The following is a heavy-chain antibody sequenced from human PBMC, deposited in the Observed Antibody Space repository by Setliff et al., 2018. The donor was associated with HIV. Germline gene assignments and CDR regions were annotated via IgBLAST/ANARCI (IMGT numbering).Heavy chain of an antibody. Sequence: SETLSLTCTVSGGSIGGYYWSWIRQPPGKGLEWIGSVYYTWNTYYNPSLKGQASISVDTSRNEFSLKLSSVTAADTAVYFCARGGGGYFDSWGQGTLVTVSS. J-gene: IGHJ4*02. D-gene: IGHD3-16*01. CDR1: GGSIGGYY. CDR3: ARGGGGYFDS. CDR2: VYYTWNT. V-gene: IGHV4-59*12.